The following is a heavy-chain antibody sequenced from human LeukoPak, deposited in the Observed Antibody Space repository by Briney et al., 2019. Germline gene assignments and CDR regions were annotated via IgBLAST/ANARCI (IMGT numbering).Heavy chain of an antibody. CDR2: INPNSGGT. J-gene: IGHJ4*02. Sequence: ASVKVSCKASGYTFTGYYMHWVRQAPGQGLEWMGWINPNSGGTNYAQKFQGRVTMTRDTSISTGYMELSRLRSDDTAVYYCARDWLGGSYFDYWGQGTLVTVSS. D-gene: IGHD1-26*01. V-gene: IGHV1-2*02. CDR1: GYTFTGYY. CDR3: ARDWLGGSYFDY.